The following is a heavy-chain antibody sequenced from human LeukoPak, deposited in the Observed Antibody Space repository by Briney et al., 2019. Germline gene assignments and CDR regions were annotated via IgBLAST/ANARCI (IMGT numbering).Heavy chain of an antibody. CDR3: ARETGRSSSWFRFFDY. V-gene: IGHV3-7*01. D-gene: IGHD6-13*01. J-gene: IGHJ4*02. Sequence: GGSLRLSCAASGFTFSRYWMSWVRQAPGKGLEWVANIKQDGSEKYYVDSVEGRFTISGDNAKNSLYLQMNSLRAEDTAVYFCARETGRSSSWFRFFDYWGQGTLVTVSS. CDR2: IKQDGSEK. CDR1: GFTFSRYW.